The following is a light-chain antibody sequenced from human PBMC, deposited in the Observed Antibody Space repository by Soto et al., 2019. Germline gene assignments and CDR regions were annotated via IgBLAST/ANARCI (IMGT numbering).Light chain of an antibody. J-gene: IGKJ2*01. V-gene: IGKV2-30*01. Sequence: DVVMTQSPLCHPVTRGQPASISFKSSQSLLYSDGDTYLNWFQQRPGQSPRRLIYKVSTRDSKVPDRFSRSGPGTEFTLTINSLQSEDFEVSHCKQYNNWSHHFAQGTXVESK. CDR3: KQYNNWSHH. CDR1: QSLLYSDGDTY. CDR2: KVS.